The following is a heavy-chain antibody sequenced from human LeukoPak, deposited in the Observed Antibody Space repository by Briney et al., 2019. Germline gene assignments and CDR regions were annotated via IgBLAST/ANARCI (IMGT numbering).Heavy chain of an antibody. CDR1: GGSISSYY. CDR3: ARDRVGIAAAGTGGFDY. J-gene: IGHJ4*02. CDR2: IYYSGST. V-gene: IGHV4-59*01. D-gene: IGHD6-13*01. Sequence: SETLSLTCTVSGGSISSYYWSWIRQPPGKGLEWIGYIYYSGSTNYNPSLKSRVTISVDTSKNQFSLKLSSVTAADTAVYYCARDRVGIAAAGTGGFDYWGQGTLVTVSS.